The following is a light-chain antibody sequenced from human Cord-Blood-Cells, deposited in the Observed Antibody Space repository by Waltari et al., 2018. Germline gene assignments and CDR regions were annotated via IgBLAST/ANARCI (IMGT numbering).Light chain of an antibody. V-gene: IGLV2-14*03. CDR1: SSDVGGYNY. Sequence: QSALTQPASVSGSPGQSITISCTGTSSDVGGYNYVSWYQQPPGKAPKLMIYDDSNRPSGVSNRFSGSKSGNTASLTISGLQAEDEADYYCSSYTSSSTNWVFGGGTKLTVL. J-gene: IGLJ3*02. CDR3: SSYTSSSTNWV. CDR2: DDS.